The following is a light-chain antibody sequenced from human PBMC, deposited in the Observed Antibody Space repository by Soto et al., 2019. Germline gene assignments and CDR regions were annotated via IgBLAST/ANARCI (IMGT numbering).Light chain of an antibody. J-gene: IGKJ1*01. CDR2: HAS. CDR1: HSISNW. V-gene: IGKV1-5*01. CDR3: QPYNSYS. Sequence: DIKMTQSPSTLPASVGDRVTITCRASHSISNWWAWYQQKPGTAPKVMIYHASNLQSGVPSRFSGSGSGTEFTLTISSLQPDDFATYYCQPYNSYSFGQGTKVDI.